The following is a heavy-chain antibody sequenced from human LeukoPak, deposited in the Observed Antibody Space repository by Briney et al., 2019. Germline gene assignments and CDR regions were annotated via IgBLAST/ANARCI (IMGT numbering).Heavy chain of an antibody. CDR2: IKSKTDGGTT. J-gene: IGHJ4*02. CDR1: GFTFSNAW. V-gene: IGHV3-15*01. CDR3: TTVYYDFWSGYLDYFDY. Sequence: GGSLRLSCAASGFTFSNAWMSWVRQAPGKGLEWVGRIKSKTDGGTTDYAAPVKGRFTISRDDSKNTLYLQMNSLKTEDKAVYYCTTVYYDFWSGYLDYFDYWGQRTLVTVSS. D-gene: IGHD3-3*01.